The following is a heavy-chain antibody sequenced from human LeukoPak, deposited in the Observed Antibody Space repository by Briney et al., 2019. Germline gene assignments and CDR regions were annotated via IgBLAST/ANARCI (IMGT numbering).Heavy chain of an antibody. CDR3: ARYISTSRNYYYYYYMDV. Sequence: PSETLSLTCTVYGDSISSYYWNWIRQPPGKGLEWIGYIYYSGSTNYNPSLKSRVTISVDTSKNQFSLKLNSVTAADTAVYYCARYISTSRNYYYYYYMDVWGKGTTVTVSS. D-gene: IGHD2-2*01. CDR1: GDSISSYY. CDR2: IYYSGST. J-gene: IGHJ6*03. V-gene: IGHV4-59*01.